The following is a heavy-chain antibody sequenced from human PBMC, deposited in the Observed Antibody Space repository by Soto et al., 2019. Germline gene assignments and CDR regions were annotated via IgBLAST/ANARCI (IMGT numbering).Heavy chain of an antibody. CDR2: ISAYNGNT. CDR1: GYTFTSYG. CDR3: ARDSSSGWYWDAFDI. D-gene: IGHD6-19*01. J-gene: IGHJ3*02. V-gene: IGHV1-18*01. Sequence: ASVKVSCKASGYTFTSYGISWVRQAPGQGLEWMGWISAYNGNTNYAQKLQGRVTMTTDTSTSTAYMELRSLRSDDTAVYYCARDSSSGWYWDAFDIWGQGTMVTVSS.